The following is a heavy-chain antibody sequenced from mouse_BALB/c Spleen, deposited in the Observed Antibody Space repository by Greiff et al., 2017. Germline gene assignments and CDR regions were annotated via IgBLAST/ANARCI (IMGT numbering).Heavy chain of an antibody. CDR3: ARAGYGAMDY. J-gene: IGHJ4*01. V-gene: IGHV5-9-4*01. D-gene: IGHD2-14*01. CDR1: GFTFSSYA. CDR2: ISSGGSYT. Sequence: EVKLVESGGGLVKPGGSLTLSCAASGFTFSSYALSWVHQSPAKRLEWVAEISSGGSYTYSPDTVTGRFTISRDNAKNTLYLEMSSLRSEDTAMYYCARAGYGAMDYGGQGTSGTVSS.